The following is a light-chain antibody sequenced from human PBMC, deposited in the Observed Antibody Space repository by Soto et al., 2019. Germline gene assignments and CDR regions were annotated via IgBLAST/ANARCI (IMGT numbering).Light chain of an antibody. J-gene: IGKJ4*01. CDR2: AAS. Sequence: DIQMTQSPSSLSAFVGDRVTITCRASQSISTYLHWYQQKPGKAPNLLIYAASTMHSGIPSRFSGSGSGTDFTLTISSLQSEDFATYYCQHDYSTPLTFGGGTKVDIK. CDR1: QSISTY. CDR3: QHDYSTPLT. V-gene: IGKV1-39*01.